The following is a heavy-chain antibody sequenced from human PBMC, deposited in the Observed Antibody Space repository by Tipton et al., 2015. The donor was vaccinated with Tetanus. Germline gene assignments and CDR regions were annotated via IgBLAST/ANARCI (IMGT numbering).Heavy chain of an antibody. D-gene: IGHD4-17*01. CDR3: ARHQTRGYGDPPSGMDV. J-gene: IGHJ6*02. CDR1: GGSISSYY. V-gene: IGHV4-39*01. Sequence: TLSLTCTVSGGSISSYYWGWIRQPPGKGLEWIGSIYYSGSTYYNPSLKSRVTISGDTPKNQFSLKLSSVTAADTAVYYCARHQTRGYGDPPSGMDVWGQGTTVTVSS. CDR2: IYYSGST.